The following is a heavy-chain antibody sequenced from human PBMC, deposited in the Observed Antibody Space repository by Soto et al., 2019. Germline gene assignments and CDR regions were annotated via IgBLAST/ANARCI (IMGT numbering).Heavy chain of an antibody. D-gene: IGHD3-16*01. CDR3: ARVLWGTEVDY. CDR2: ISAYNGNT. Sequence: ASVKVSCKAPGYTFTSYGICWVRQAPGQGLEWMGWISAYNGNTNYAQKLQGRVTMTTDTSTSTAYMELRSLRSDDTAVYYCARVLWGTEVDYWGQGTLVTVSS. V-gene: IGHV1-18*01. CDR1: GYTFTSYG. J-gene: IGHJ4*02.